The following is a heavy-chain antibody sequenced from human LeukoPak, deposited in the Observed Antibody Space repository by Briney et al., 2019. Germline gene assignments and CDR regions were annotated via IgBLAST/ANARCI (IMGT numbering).Heavy chain of an antibody. CDR2: IWSDGNNR. Sequence: PGGSLRLSCAASGFTFSSFGMHWVRQTPGKGLEWVAVIWSDGNNRYYPDSVKGRFTISRDNSKNTLYLQMNSLRAEDTALYYCANLYSTNYWGQGTLVTVSS. V-gene: IGHV3-33*06. CDR1: GFTFSSFG. CDR3: ANLYSTNY. D-gene: IGHD6-13*01. J-gene: IGHJ4*02.